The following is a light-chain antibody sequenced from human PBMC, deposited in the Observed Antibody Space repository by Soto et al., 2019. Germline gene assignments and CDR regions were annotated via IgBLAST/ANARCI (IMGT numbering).Light chain of an antibody. CDR3: AAWDDSLSVWV. V-gene: IGLV1-47*01. J-gene: IGLJ3*02. CDR2: GNN. CDR1: SPNVGRNY. Sequence: QSVVTQPPSASGTPGQRVAISCSGSSPNVGRNYVYWYHQVPGTGPKLLIYGNNQRPSGVPDRFSGSKSGTSASLAISGLRSEDEGDYFCAAWDDSLSVWVFGGGTQLTVL.